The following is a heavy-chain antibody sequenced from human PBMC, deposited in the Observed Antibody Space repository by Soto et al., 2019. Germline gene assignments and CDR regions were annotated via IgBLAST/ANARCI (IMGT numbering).Heavy chain of an antibody. CDR2: VDWNSGSI. D-gene: IGHD1-26*01. V-gene: IGHV3-9*01. J-gene: IGHJ6*02. CDR1: GFTFDGYA. CDR3: VKGRGSFFVYFGLDV. Sequence: EVQLVESGGGFAQPGRSLRLSCVAPGFTFDGYAMHWVRQAPGKGLGWVSSVDWNSGSIAYADSVKGRFTISRDNARNSLFLQMNSLRGEDTALYYCVKGRGSFFVYFGLDVWGQGTTVTVSS.